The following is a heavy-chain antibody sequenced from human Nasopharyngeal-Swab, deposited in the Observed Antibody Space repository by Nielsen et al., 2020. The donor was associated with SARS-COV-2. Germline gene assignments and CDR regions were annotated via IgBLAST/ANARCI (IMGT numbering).Heavy chain of an antibody. J-gene: IGHJ4*02. V-gene: IGHV1-46*01. Sequence: WVRQAPGQGLEWMGIINPSGGSTSYAQKFQGRVTMTRDTSTSTVYVELSSLRSEDTAVYYCARGAGATMAGNFDYWGQGTLVTVSS. D-gene: IGHD5-12*01. CDR3: ARGAGATMAGNFDY. CDR2: INPSGGST.